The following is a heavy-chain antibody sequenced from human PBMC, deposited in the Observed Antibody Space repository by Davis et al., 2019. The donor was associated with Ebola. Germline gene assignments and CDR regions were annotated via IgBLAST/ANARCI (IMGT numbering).Heavy chain of an antibody. CDR1: GGSISTFSYY. D-gene: IGHD4-17*01. CDR3: ARARTTDHYGDFVDY. CDR2: FYYRGGT. J-gene: IGHJ4*02. Sequence: SETLSLPCTVSGGSISTFSYYWGWIRQPPGKGPEWIGNFYYRGGTYYNPSLESRVSISVDTSKNQFFLKVNSVTAADTALYYCARARTTDHYGDFVDYWGQGTLVTVSS. V-gene: IGHV4-39*01.